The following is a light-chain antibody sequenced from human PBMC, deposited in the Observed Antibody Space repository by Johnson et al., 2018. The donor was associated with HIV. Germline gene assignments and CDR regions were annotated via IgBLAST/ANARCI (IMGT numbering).Light chain of an antibody. Sequence: QAVLTQPPSVSAAPGQKVNISCSGNSSNIENYFVSWYQQLPGAAPRLLIYENNKRPSGIPDRFSGAKSGASATLGITGLETGDEADYYCGTWDTSLSAGVFGPGTKVSVL. CDR1: SSNIENYF. CDR3: GTWDTSLSAGV. V-gene: IGLV1-51*02. J-gene: IGLJ1*01. CDR2: ENN.